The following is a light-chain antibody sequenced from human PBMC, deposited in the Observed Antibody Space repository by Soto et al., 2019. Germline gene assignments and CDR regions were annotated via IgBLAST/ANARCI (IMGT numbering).Light chain of an antibody. Sequence: EIVLTQSPGTLSFSPGERATLSCRASQSITNNYLAWYQQKAGQVPRLLLYGASTRPTGIPDRFSGSGSGTDFTLTITRLEPHDFAVYYCQHYGSSPRTFGQGTKVEIK. CDR1: QSITNNY. V-gene: IGKV3-20*01. CDR2: GAS. CDR3: QHYGSSPRT. J-gene: IGKJ1*01.